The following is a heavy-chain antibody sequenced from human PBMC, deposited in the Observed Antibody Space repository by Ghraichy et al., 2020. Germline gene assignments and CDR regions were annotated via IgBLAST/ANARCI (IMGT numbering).Heavy chain of an antibody. Sequence: ASVKVSCRASGGTFSGYYIHWVRQAPGQGLEWMGWMHPDGVVTNYEWSLRGRVTMTADTSTGTAYMDLSGLRSGDTAVYYCTTSSGYRSTWGAFDIWGQGTLVIVSS. CDR3: TTSSGYRSTWGAFDI. D-gene: IGHD6-19*01. CDR1: GGTFSGYY. J-gene: IGHJ3*02. V-gene: IGHV1-2*02. CDR2: MHPDGVVT.